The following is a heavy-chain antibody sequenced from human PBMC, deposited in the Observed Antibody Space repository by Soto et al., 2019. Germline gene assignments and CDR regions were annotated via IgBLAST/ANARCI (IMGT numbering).Heavy chain of an antibody. CDR2: ISYDGSNK. CDR1: GFTFSSYG. V-gene: IGHV3-30*18. D-gene: IGHD3-10*01. CDR3: AKGGGESYYYGMDV. Sequence: GSLRLSCAASGFTFSSYGMHWVRQAPGKGLEWVAVISYDGSNKYYADSVKGRFTISRDNSKNTLYLQMNSLRAEDTAVYYCAKGGGESYYYGMDVWGQGTTVTVSS. J-gene: IGHJ6*02.